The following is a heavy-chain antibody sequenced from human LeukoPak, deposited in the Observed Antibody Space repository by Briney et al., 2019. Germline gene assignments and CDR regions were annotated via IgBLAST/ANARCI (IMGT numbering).Heavy chain of an antibody. J-gene: IGHJ4*02. V-gene: IGHV3-33*03. CDR3: ASLTDIEAGAVRY. CDR1: GFTFSSYG. CDR2: IWYDGSNK. D-gene: IGHD1-26*01. Sequence: PGGSLRLSCAASGFTFSSYGMHWVRQAPGKGLEWVAVIWYDGSNKYYADSVKGRFTISRDNAKNSLYLQMNSLRAEDTAVYYCASLTDIEAGAVRYWGQGTLVTVSS.